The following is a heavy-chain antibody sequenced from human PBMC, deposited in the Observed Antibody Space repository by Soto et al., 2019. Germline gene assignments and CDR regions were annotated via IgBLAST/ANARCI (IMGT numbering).Heavy chain of an antibody. J-gene: IGHJ6*02. Sequence: SVKVSCKASGGTFSSYTISWVRQAPGQGLEWMGRIIPILGIANYAQKFQGRVTITADKSTSTAYMELSSLRSEDTAVYYCARALRAKHHQNYYYYGMDVWGQGTTVTVSS. CDR3: ARALRAKHHQNYYYYGMDV. CDR2: IIPILGIA. V-gene: IGHV1-69*02. CDR1: GGTFSSYT.